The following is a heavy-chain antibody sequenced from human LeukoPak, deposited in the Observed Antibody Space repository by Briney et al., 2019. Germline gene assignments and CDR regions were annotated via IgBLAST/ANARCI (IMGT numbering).Heavy chain of an antibody. Sequence: ASVKVSCKASGGTFSSYAISWVRQAPGQGLEWMGGIIPILGTANYAQKFQGRVTITADESTSTAYMELSSLRSEDTAVYYCATKRGYSYGSSHWGQGTLVTVSS. D-gene: IGHD5-18*01. J-gene: IGHJ4*02. CDR3: ATKRGYSYGSSH. V-gene: IGHV1-69*13. CDR2: IIPILGTA. CDR1: GGTFSSYA.